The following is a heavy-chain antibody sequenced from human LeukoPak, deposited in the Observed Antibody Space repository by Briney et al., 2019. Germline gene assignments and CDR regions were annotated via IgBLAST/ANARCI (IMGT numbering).Heavy chain of an antibody. CDR1: GFTFSRNG. Sequence: GGSLRLSCAASGFTFSRNGMTWVRQAPGKGLECVANINQDGSDKYYVDSVKGRFTISRDNTKNSLYLQMNSLRAEDTAVYYCVGGDYWGQGTLVTVSS. CDR2: INQDGSDK. J-gene: IGHJ4*02. CDR3: VGGDY. V-gene: IGHV3-7*01.